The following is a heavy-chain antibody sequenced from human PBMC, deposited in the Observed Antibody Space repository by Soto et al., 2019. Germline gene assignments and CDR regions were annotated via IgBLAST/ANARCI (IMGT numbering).Heavy chain of an antibody. J-gene: IGHJ6*03. CDR2: INHSGST. D-gene: IGHD2-21*01. Sequence: LSLTCAVYGGSFRGYYWSCIRQPPGKGLEWIGEINHSGSTNYNPSLKSRVTISVDTSKNQFSLKLSSVTAADTAVYYCAREPYSYYYYMYVWGKGTTVTVS. CDR1: GGSFRGYY. CDR3: AREPYSYYYYMYV. V-gene: IGHV4-34*01.